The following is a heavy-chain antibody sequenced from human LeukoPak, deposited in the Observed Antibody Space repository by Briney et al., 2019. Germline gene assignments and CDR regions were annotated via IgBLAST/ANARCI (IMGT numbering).Heavy chain of an antibody. D-gene: IGHD5-24*01. CDR2: ISSSSSYM. Sequence: PGGSLRLSCAASGFTFSSYSMNWVRQAPGKGLEWVSSISSSSSYMYYADSVKGRFTISRDNAKNSLYLQMNSLRAEDTAVYYCAREKLRDGAFDIWGQGTMVTVSS. CDR3: AREKLRDGAFDI. J-gene: IGHJ3*02. V-gene: IGHV3-21*01. CDR1: GFTFSSYS.